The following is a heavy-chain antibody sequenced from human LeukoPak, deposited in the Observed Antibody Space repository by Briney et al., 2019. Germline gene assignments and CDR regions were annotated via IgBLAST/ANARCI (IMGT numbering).Heavy chain of an antibody. CDR2: ISGSAGST. V-gene: IGHV3-23*01. CDR3: ARDLIIGYYYDSSGYDY. D-gene: IGHD3-22*01. CDR1: GFTFSSYA. J-gene: IGHJ4*02. Sequence: GGSLRLSWAASGFTFSSYAMSWVGQAPGKGREWVSTISGSAGSTYHQDSVKGRFTISRDNSQNPLYLQMYSLRAEDTAVYYCARDLIIGYYYDSSGYDYWGQGTLVTVSS.